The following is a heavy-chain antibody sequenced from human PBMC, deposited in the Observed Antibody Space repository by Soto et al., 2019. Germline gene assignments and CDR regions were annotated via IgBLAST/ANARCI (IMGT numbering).Heavy chain of an antibody. CDR3: AKTGFWSGSRVSAFDI. V-gene: IGHV3-23*01. D-gene: IGHD3-3*01. J-gene: IGHJ3*02. CDR2: ISGSGGST. Sequence: GGSLRLSCAASGFTFSSYAMSWVRQAPGKGLEWVSAISGSGGSTYYADSVKGRFTISRDNSKNTLYLQMDSLRAEDTAVYYCAKTGFWSGSRVSAFDIWGQGTMVTVSS. CDR1: GFTFSSYA.